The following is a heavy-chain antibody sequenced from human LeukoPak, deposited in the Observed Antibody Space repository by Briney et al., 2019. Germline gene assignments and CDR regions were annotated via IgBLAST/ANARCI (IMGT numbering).Heavy chain of an antibody. CDR1: GFTFSSYA. CDR2: LSGSGGST. J-gene: IGHJ4*02. Sequence: TGGSLRLSCAASGFTFSSYAMSWVRQAPGKGLEWVSALSGSGGSTYYADSVKGRFTISRDNSKNTLYLQMNSLRAEDTAVYYCANLVGIAAAGLDDYWGKGTLVTVSS. CDR3: ANLVGIAAAGLDDY. V-gene: IGHV3-23*01. D-gene: IGHD6-13*01.